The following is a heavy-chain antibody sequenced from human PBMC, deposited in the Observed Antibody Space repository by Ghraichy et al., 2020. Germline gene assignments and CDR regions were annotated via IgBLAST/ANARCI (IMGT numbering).Heavy chain of an antibody. CDR3: ARSIAVAGDTAGYFQQ. D-gene: IGHD6-19*01. CDR1: GGFISSYY. CDR2: IYYSGST. V-gene: IGHV4-59*01. Sequence: SETLSLTCTVSGGFISSYYWSWIRQPPGKGLEWIGYIYYSGSTNYNPSLKSRVTISLDTSKNQVSLKLSSVTAADTAVYYCARSIAVAGDTAGYFQQWGQGTLVTVSS. J-gene: IGHJ1*01.